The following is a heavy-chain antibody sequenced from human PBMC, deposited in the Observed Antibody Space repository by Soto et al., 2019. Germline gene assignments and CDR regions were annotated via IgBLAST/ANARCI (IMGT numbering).Heavy chain of an antibody. CDR2: ISAYNGNT. CDR3: FFQLRFLELLSHETFDI. V-gene: IGHV1-18*01. D-gene: IGHD3-3*01. J-gene: IGHJ3*02. Sequence: SVNLYCKTSGYTNTRYLISWLRKANKQGLEWMGWISAYNGNTNYAQKLQGRVTMTTDTSTSTAYMELRSLRSDDTAVYYCFFQLRFLELLSHETFDIWGQGTMVTV. CDR1: GYTNTRYL.